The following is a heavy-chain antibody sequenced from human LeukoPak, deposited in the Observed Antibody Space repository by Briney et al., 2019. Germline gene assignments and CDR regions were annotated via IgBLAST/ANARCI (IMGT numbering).Heavy chain of an antibody. D-gene: IGHD6-19*01. Sequence: PGRSLRLSCAASGFTFSSYAMHWVRQAPGRGLEWVAVISYDGSNKYYADSVKGRFTISRDNSKNTLYLQMNSLRAEDTAVYYCARGKQQWLVRRWTGQDYWGQGTLVTVSS. CDR3: ARGKQQWLVRRWTGQDY. J-gene: IGHJ4*02. V-gene: IGHV3-30*04. CDR2: ISYDGSNK. CDR1: GFTFSSYA.